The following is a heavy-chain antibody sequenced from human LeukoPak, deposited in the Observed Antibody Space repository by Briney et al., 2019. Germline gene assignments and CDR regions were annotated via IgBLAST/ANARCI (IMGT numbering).Heavy chain of an antibody. D-gene: IGHD3-16*01. Sequence: SETLSLTCSVSGGSISTYYWSWIRQPAGKGLEWIGRFYTSGNSYYNPSLKSRVTMSVDTSKNQFSLQLSSVTAADTAVYYCARDMKSGDAFDIWGQGTMVTVSS. CDR2: FYTSGNS. CDR1: GGSISTYY. V-gene: IGHV4-4*07. CDR3: ARDMKSGDAFDI. J-gene: IGHJ3*02.